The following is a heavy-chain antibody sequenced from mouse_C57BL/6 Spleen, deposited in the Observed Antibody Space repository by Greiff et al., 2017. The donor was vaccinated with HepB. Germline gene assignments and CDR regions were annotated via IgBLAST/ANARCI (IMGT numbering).Heavy chain of an antibody. V-gene: IGHV5-4*01. CDR3: AREDLHYGSSLPFDY. CDR2: ISDGGSYT. CDR1: GFTFSSYA. D-gene: IGHD1-1*01. J-gene: IGHJ2*01. Sequence: EVKLMESGGGLVKPGGSLKLSCAASGFTFSSYAMSWVRQTPEKRLEWVATISDGGSYTYYPDNVKGRFTISRDNAKNNLYLQMSHLKSEDTAMYYCAREDLHYGSSLPFDYWGQGTTLTVSS.